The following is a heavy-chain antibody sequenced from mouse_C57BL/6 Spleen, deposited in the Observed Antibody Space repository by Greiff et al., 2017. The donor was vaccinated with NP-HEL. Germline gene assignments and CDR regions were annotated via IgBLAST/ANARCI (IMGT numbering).Heavy chain of an antibody. CDR3: ARGDGYYIAY. CDR1: GYSFTGYY. D-gene: IGHD2-3*01. CDR2: INPSTGGT. J-gene: IGHJ3*01. Sequence: EVQLQESGPQLVKPGASVKISCKASGYSFTGYYMNWVKQSPEKSLEWIGEINPSTGGTNYNQKFKAKATLTGDKSSSTAYMQLKSLTSEDSAVYYCARGDGYYIAYWGQGTLVTVSA. V-gene: IGHV1-42*01.